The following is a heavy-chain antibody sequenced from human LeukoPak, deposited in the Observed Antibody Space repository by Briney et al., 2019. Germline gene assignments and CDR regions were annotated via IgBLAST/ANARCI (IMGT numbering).Heavy chain of an antibody. Sequence: GGSLRLSCAASGFTFSSYWMSWVRQAPGKGLEWVANIKQDGSEKYYVDSVKGRFTISRDNAKNSLYLQMNSLRAEDTAVYYCATGGGVYYDSSGPPAQPPKNWGQGTLVTVSS. CDR3: ATGGGVYYDSSGPPAQPPKN. CDR2: IKQDGSEK. D-gene: IGHD3-22*01. J-gene: IGHJ4*02. CDR1: GFTFSSYW. V-gene: IGHV3-7*01.